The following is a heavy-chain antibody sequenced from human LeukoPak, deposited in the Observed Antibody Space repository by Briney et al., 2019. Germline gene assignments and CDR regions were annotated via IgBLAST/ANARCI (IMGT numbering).Heavy chain of an antibody. Sequence: ASVKVSCTASGYTFTGYYIHWVRQAPGQGLEWMGWINLNSGGTNYAQKFQDRVTMTRDTSITTAYMELSRLRFDDTALYYCARSPHILTGENFDYWGQGTLVTVSS. CDR3: ARSPHILTGENFDY. CDR2: INLNSGGT. J-gene: IGHJ4*02. CDR1: GYTFTGYY. D-gene: IGHD3-9*01. V-gene: IGHV1-2*02.